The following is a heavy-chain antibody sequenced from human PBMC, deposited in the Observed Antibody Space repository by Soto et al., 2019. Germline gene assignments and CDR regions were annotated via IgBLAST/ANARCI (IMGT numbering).Heavy chain of an antibody. CDR1: GDAFSSDS. CDR2: IIPIFGTE. D-gene: IGHD6-13*01. Sequence: SVKGSCKACGDAFSSDSRSWVRPAPGPGLAWMGGIIPIFGTETYAQTFQGSVKITEDESTRTAYMELSSLRSEDTAVYYCASGVYSFDYWVQGTLVTVYS. V-gene: IGHV1-69*13. CDR3: ASGVYSFDY. J-gene: IGHJ4*02.